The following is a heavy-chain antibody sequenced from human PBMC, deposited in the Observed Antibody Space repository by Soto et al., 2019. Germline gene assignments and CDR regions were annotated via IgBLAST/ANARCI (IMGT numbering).Heavy chain of an antibody. CDR3: ARSEATVLDY. CDR1: GGSISSGGYY. Sequence: SETLSLTCTVSGGSISSGGYYWSWIRQHPGKGLEWIGYIYYSGSTYYNPSLKSQVTISVDKSKNHFSLKLTSVTAADTAVYYCARSEATVLDYWGQGTLVTVSS. J-gene: IGHJ4*02. D-gene: IGHD4-17*01. V-gene: IGHV4-31*01. CDR2: IYYSGST.